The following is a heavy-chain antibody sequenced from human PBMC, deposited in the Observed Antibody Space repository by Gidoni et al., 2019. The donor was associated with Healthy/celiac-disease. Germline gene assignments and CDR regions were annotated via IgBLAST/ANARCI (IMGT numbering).Heavy chain of an antibody. CDR2: IIPIFGTA. Sequence: QVQLVQSGAEVKKPGSSVKVSCTASGGTFSSYAISWVRQAPGQGLEWMGGIIPIFGTANYAQKFQGRVTITADESTSTAYMELSSLRSEDTAVYYCARANRYPMATTVFDYWGQGTLVTVSS. CDR1: GGTFSSYA. J-gene: IGHJ4*02. D-gene: IGHD1-1*01. CDR3: ARANRYPMATTVFDY. V-gene: IGHV1-69*01.